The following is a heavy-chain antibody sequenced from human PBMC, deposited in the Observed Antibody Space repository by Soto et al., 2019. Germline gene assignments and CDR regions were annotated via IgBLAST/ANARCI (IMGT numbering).Heavy chain of an antibody. CDR1: GFTFSSYS. J-gene: IGHJ4*02. CDR3: ARSSMTTTDY. CDR2: IRSDRSNK. Sequence: PGGSLRLSCAASGFTFSSYSMNWVRQAPGKGLEWVAAIRSDRSNKYYADSVKGRFTISRDNSKNTLYLQMNSLRAEDTAVYYCARSSMTTTDYWGQGTLVTVSS. D-gene: IGHD4-17*01. V-gene: IGHV3-33*08.